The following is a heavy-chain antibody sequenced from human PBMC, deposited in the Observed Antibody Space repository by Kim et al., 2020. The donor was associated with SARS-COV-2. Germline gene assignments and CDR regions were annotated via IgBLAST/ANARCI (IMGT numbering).Heavy chain of an antibody. J-gene: IGHJ6*02. CDR2: NT. CDR3: AKYARSMDV. V-gene: IGHV3-23*01. Sequence: NTYDAVSGKGRFTISKDNSKNTLYLQMSSLKAEKTAIYYCAKYARSMDVWGQGTTVTVSS.